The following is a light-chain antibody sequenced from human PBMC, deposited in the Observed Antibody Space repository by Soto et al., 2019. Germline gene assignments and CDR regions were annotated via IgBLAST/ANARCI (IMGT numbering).Light chain of an antibody. Sequence: QSVLTQPPSAPGSPGQSVTISCTGTSSDVGGYNYVSWYQQHPGKAHKLMIYVGSKRPSGVPDRFSGSKSGNTASLTVSGLQAEDEADYYCSSYAGSNNFGVFGTGTKVTVL. CDR2: VGS. J-gene: IGLJ1*01. CDR3: SSYAGSNNFGV. V-gene: IGLV2-8*01. CDR1: SSDVGGYNY.